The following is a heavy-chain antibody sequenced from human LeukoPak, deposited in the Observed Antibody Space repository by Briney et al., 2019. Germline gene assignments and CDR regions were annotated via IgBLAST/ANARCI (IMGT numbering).Heavy chain of an antibody. Sequence: SETLSHTCAVSGVPFSNYYWSWVRQSPRQGLEWIGEINHSGYTNYNPSLKSRVTISIDTSKNQFSLILTSVTAADAGVYYCTRAVAGHPDWGQGTLVTVSS. V-gene: IGHV4-34*01. CDR1: GVPFSNYY. J-gene: IGHJ4*02. CDR2: INHSGYT. CDR3: TRAVAGHPD. D-gene: IGHD6-19*01.